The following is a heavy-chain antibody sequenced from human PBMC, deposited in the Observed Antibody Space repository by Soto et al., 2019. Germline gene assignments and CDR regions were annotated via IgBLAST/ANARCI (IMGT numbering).Heavy chain of an antibody. D-gene: IGHD5-12*01. CDR3: AREGSYSAYNFAHGIQLWSFDF. CDR2: IFSSGST. J-gene: IGHJ4*02. V-gene: IGHV4-4*07. CDR1: GGSINTFY. Sequence: SETLSLTCTVSGGSINTFYWSWVRQPAGKGLEWIGRIFSSGSTSFNPSLKSRVAMSVDTSKNHFSLNLSSVTAADMAVYYCAREGSYSAYNFAHGIQLWSFDFWGQGALVTVSS.